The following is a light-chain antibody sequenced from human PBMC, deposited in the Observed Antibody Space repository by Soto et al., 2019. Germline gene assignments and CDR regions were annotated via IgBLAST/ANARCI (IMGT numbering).Light chain of an antibody. CDR1: SSNIGSNT. V-gene: IGLV1-44*01. CDR3: AGWDDSLNGVV. Sequence: QSVLTQPPSASGTPGQRVTISCSGSSSNIGSNTVNWYQQLQGTAPKLLIYSNNQRPSGVPDRFSGSKSGTSASLAISGLQSEDEADYYCAGWDDSLNGVVFGGGTKLTVL. J-gene: IGLJ2*01. CDR2: SNN.